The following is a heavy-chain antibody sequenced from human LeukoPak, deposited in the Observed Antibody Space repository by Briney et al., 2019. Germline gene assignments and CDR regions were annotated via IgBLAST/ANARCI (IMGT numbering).Heavy chain of an antibody. J-gene: IGHJ6*03. Sequence: GGSLRLSCAASGFTFSSYSMNWVRQAPGKGLEWVSYISSSSSTIYYADSVKGRFTISRDNAKNSLYLQMNSLRAEDTAVYYCARVFEWIQLWQRYMDVWGKGTTVTVSS. CDR3: ARVFEWIQLWQRYMDV. V-gene: IGHV3-48*01. D-gene: IGHD5-18*01. CDR2: ISSSSSTI. CDR1: GFTFSSYS.